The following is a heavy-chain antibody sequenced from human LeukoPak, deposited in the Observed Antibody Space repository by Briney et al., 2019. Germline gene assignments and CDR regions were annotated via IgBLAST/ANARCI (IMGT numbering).Heavy chain of an antibody. CDR2: IYYSGST. J-gene: IGHJ6*02. V-gene: IGHV4-59*01. Sequence: SETLSLTCTVSGGSISSYYWRWIRQPPGKGLEWIGYIYYSGSTNYNPSLKSRVTISVDTSKNQFYLKLSSVTAADTAVYYCARVPAYYYGMDVWGQGTTVTVSS. CDR1: GGSISSYY. CDR3: ARVPAYYYGMDV.